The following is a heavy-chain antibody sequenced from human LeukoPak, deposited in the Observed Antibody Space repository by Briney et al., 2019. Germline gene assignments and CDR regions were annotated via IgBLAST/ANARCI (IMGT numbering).Heavy chain of an antibody. CDR2: ISAYNGNT. Sequence: GASVKVSCKASGGTFSSYAISWVRQAPGQGLEWMGWISAYNGNTHYAQKLQGRVSMTTDTSTSTAYMDLRSLRSEDTAVYYCARAGYSSKRWAFDIWGQGTMVTVSS. V-gene: IGHV1-18*01. CDR1: GGTFSSYA. D-gene: IGHD6-13*01. J-gene: IGHJ3*02. CDR3: ARAGYSSKRWAFDI.